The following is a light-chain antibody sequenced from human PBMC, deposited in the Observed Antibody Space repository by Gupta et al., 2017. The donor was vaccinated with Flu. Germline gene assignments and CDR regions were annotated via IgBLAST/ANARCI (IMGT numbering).Light chain of an antibody. J-gene: IGKJ1*01. CDR1: RDSKND. Sequence: YRSSITCLDSRDSKNDVAWYQQKPGKAPQLLICAASRWQSGVPARFSGSGSGTDFTLTISSLQPEDFATYYCLQNYCTPQTFGQGTTVDVK. CDR2: AAS. V-gene: IGKV1-6*01. CDR3: LQNYCTPQT.